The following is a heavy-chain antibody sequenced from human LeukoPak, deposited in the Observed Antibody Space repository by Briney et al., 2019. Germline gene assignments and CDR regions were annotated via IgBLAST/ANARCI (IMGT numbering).Heavy chain of an antibody. CDR2: ISSSSSSK. D-gene: IGHD6-6*01. V-gene: IGHV3-48*01. CDR3: ARGGAARPDY. Sequence: GGSLRLSCAASGFTFNDYGMNWVRQAPGEGLEWVSCISSSSSSKQYADSVKGRFTISRDNAKNSLYLQMNSLRAEDSAVYYCARGGAARPDYWGQGTQVTVSS. J-gene: IGHJ4*02. CDR1: GFTFNDYG.